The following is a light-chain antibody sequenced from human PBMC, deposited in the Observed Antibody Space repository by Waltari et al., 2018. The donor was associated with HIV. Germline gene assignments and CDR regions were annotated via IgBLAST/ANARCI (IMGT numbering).Light chain of an antibody. CDR1: QSVSSNY. J-gene: IGKJ1*01. V-gene: IGKV3-20*01. CDR3: QQYGTSPWT. Sequence: EIVLTQSPGPLSLSPGERATLSCRASQSVSSNYLAWYQHKPGQAPRLLIYGASSRATGIPDRFSGRGSGADFTLTISRLEPEDFAVYFCQQYGTSPWTFGQGTKVEIK. CDR2: GAS.